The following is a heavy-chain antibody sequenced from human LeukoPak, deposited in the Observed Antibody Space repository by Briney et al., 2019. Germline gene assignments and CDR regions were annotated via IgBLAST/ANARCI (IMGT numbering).Heavy chain of an antibody. CDR1: GFTFDDYA. CDR2: ISGDGGST. J-gene: IGHJ4*02. Sequence: PGGSLRLSCAASGFTFDDYAMHWVRQAPGKGLEWVSLISGDGGSTYYADSVKGRFTISRDNSKNSLYLQMNSLRTEDTALYYSAKDIRYCGGDCYEDRTFDYWGQGTLVTVSS. CDR3: AKDIRYCGGDCYEDRTFDY. V-gene: IGHV3-43*02. D-gene: IGHD2-21*02.